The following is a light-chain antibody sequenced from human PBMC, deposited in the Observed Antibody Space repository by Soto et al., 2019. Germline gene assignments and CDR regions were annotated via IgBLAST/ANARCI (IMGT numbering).Light chain of an antibody. CDR1: QTIGIY. Sequence: DIQMTQSPSSLYASVVDRFTITFRAIQTIGIYLNWYQQKPGKAPKFLMYAASNLKGGVPSRFCGSGFGTDFTLTITSLQPEDFAIYYCQQSYSSPITFGQGTRLEI. CDR3: QQSYSSPIT. CDR2: AAS. J-gene: IGKJ5*01. V-gene: IGKV1-39*01.